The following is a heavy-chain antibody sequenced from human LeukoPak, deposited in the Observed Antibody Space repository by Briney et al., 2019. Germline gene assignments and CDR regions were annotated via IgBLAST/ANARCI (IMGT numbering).Heavy chain of an antibody. CDR3: ARDGFYCSGGSCYSDY. J-gene: IGHJ4*02. Sequence: PGGSLRLSCAASGFTFSSYWMSWVRQAPGKGLEWVANIKQDGSEKYYVDSVKGRFTISRDNAKNSLYLQMNSLRAEDTAVYHCARDGFYCSGGSCYSDYWGQGTLVTVSS. CDR2: IKQDGSEK. V-gene: IGHV3-7*01. D-gene: IGHD2-15*01. CDR1: GFTFSSYW.